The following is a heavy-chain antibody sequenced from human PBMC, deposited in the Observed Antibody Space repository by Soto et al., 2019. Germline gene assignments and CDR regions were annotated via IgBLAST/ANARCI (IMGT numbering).Heavy chain of an antibody. CDR2: IYYSGST. V-gene: IGHV4-59*02. CDR1: GDSVTGHY. CDR3: ARGRAARYSFTDFDY. D-gene: IGHD5-18*01. Sequence: PSETLSLTCTVSGDSVTGHYWSWIRQPPGKGLEWIGYIYYSGSTYYNPSLKSRVTISVDTSKNQFSLKLSSVTAADTAVYYCARGRAARYSFTDFDYWGQGTLVTVSS. J-gene: IGHJ4*02.